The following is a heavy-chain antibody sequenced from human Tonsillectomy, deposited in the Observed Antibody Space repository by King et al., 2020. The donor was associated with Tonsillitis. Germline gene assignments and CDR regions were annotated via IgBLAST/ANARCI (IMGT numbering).Heavy chain of an antibody. D-gene: IGHD3-22*01. CDR1: GFSFSSYG. CDR3: AKFGGSGYYHGNAFDI. CDR2: ISYEGSNK. V-gene: IGHV3-30*18. J-gene: IGHJ3*02. Sequence: VQLVESGGGVVQPGRSLRLSCAASGFSFSSYGMHWVRQAPGKGLEWVAIISYEGSNKDYADSVKGRFTISRDNSKNTLYLQMHSLRAEDTALYYCAKFGGSGYYHGNAFDIWGHGTMVTVSS.